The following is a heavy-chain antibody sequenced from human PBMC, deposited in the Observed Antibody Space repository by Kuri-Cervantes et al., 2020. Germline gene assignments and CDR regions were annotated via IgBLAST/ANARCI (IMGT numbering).Heavy chain of an antibody. CDR1: GFTFSSYW. CDR2: IKQDGSEK. CDR3: ARVMEQQLGHYYYYMDV. Sequence: GESLKISCAASGFTFSSYWMSWVRQAPGKGLEWVANIKQDGSEKYYVDSVKGRFTISRDNAKNSLYLQMNSLRAEDTAVYYCARVMEQQLGHYYYYMDVWGKGTTVTVSS. J-gene: IGHJ6*03. D-gene: IGHD6-13*01. V-gene: IGHV3-7*01.